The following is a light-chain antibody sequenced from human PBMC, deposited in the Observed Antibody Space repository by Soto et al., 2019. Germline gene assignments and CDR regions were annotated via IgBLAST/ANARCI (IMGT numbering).Light chain of an antibody. J-gene: IGKJ1*01. Sequence: EIVMTQSPATLSVSPGGRATLSCRASRSISDTLAWYQQNPAQAPRLLIYGASKRATGFPARFSGSGSGTDFTLTISSLQSEDFAVYSCQQYNNWPWTFGQGTRWIS. V-gene: IGKV3-15*01. CDR1: RSISDT. CDR2: GAS. CDR3: QQYNNWPWT.